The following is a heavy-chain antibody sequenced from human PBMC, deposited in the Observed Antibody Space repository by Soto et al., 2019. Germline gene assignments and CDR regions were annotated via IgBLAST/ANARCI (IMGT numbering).Heavy chain of an antibody. CDR2: IYYSGST. Sequence: PSETLSLTCTFPSDSITSNSYYWGWIRQPPGKGLEWIGSIYYSGSTYYNPSLKSRVTISVDTSKNQFSLNLSSVTAADTAVYYCATQEVGGSYVYTFDPWGQGTLVTVS. J-gene: IGHJ5*02. V-gene: IGHV4-39*01. D-gene: IGHD1-26*01. CDR1: SDSITSNSYY. CDR3: ATQEVGGSYVYTFDP.